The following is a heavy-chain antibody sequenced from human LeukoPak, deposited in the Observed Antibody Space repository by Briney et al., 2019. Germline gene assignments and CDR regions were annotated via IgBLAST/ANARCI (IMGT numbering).Heavy chain of an antibody. CDR3: ARATRGYSYGPFDY. V-gene: IGHV3-21*01. J-gene: IGHJ4*02. CDR1: GFTFSSYS. Sequence: PGGSLRLSCAASGFTFSSYSMNWVRQAPGKGLEWVSSISSSSSYIYYADSVKGRFTISRDNAKNSLYLQMNSLGAEDTAVYYCARATRGYSYGPFDYWGQGTLVTVSS. CDR2: ISSSSSYI. D-gene: IGHD5-18*01.